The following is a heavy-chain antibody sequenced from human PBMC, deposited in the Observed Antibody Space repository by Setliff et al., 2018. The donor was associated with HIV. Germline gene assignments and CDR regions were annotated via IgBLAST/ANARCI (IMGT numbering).Heavy chain of an antibody. V-gene: IGHV3-15*01. Sequence: PGGSLRLSCAASGFTFSNAWMSWVRQAPGKGLEWVGRIRSKTDGGTTDYAAPVKGRFSISRDDSKNTLYLQMNSLTAEDTAVYYCAREVTSFEAFDLWGQGTMVT. J-gene: IGHJ3*01. CDR3: AREVTSFEAFDL. CDR2: IRSKTDGGTT. D-gene: IGHD2-21*02. CDR1: GFTFSNAW.